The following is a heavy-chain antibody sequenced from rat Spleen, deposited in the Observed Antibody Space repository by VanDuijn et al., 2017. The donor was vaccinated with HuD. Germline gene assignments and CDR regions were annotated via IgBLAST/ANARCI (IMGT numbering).Heavy chain of an antibody. CDR2: ISTGGGNT. J-gene: IGHJ4*01. V-gene: IGHV5-25*01. Sequence: EVQLVESGGGLVQPGRSMKLSCAASGFTFSNYGLAWVRQAPKKGLVWAASISTGGGNTYYRESMKGRFTISRDNAKSTLYLQMDSLRSEDTATYYCATAYYVMDAWGQGTSVTVSS. CDR3: ATAYYVMDA. CDR1: GFTFSNYG.